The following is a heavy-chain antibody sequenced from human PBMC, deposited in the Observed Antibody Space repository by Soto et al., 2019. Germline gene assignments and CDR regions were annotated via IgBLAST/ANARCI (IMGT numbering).Heavy chain of an antibody. CDR3: ASGPVYLESLNWFDP. Sequence: HPXGSLRLSCAASGFTFSSYAMHGVRQAPGKGLEWVAVISYDGSNKYYADSVKGRFTISRDNSKNTLYLQMNSLRAEDTAVYYCASGPVYLESLNWFDPWGQGTLVTVSS. D-gene: IGHD3-3*01. CDR2: ISYDGSNK. V-gene: IGHV3-30-3*01. J-gene: IGHJ5*02. CDR1: GFTFSSYA.